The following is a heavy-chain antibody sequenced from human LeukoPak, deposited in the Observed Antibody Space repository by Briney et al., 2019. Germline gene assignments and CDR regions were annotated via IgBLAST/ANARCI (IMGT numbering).Heavy chain of an antibody. CDR1: GGSISSSSYY. Sequence: SETLSLTCTVSGGSISSSSYYWGWIRQPPGKGLEWIGSIYYSGSTYYNPSLKSRVTISVDTSKNQFSLKLSSVTAADTVVYYCARVRRGITIFGVVTNIYFDYWGQGTLVTVSS. J-gene: IGHJ4*02. V-gene: IGHV4-39*07. D-gene: IGHD3-3*01. CDR3: ARVRRGITIFGVVTNIYFDY. CDR2: IYYSGST.